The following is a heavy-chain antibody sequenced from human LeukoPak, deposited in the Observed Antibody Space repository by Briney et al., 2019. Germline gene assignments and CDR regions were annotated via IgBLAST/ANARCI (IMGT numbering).Heavy chain of an antibody. V-gene: IGHV3-23*01. D-gene: IGHD2-2*02. CDR3: AKDPPPYQLLYPSPVDY. CDR1: GFTFSSYA. Sequence: TGGSLRLSCAASGFTFSSYAMSWVRQAPGKGLEWVSAISGSGGSTYYADSVKGRFTISRDNSKNTLYLQMNSLRAEDTAVYYCAKDPPPYQLLYPSPVDYWGQGTLVTVSS. J-gene: IGHJ4*02. CDR2: ISGSGGST.